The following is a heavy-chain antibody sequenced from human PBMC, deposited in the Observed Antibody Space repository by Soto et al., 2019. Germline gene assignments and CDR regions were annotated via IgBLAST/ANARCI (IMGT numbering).Heavy chain of an antibody. Sequence: QVQLVQSGAEVKKPGASVKVSCKAYGYTFTRFHMHWVRQAPGQGLEWMGIINPSGGSTSYAQRFQGRVTMTRDTSTNTVYMELSNLRSEDTAVYYCARDFAVTKEGVAFDIWGQGTTVTVSS. D-gene: IGHD4-17*01. CDR1: GYTFTRFH. CDR3: ARDFAVTKEGVAFDI. CDR2: INPSGGST. J-gene: IGHJ3*02. V-gene: IGHV1-46*01.